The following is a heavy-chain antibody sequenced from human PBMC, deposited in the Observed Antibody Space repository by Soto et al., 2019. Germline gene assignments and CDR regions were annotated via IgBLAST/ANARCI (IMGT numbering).Heavy chain of an antibody. CDR2: MSGSGGTI. CDR3: ARNYYDKSGYWAP. D-gene: IGHD3-22*01. CDR1: GFTFSDFY. Sequence: PGGSLRLSCAASGFTFSDFYMSWIRQAPGKGLEWVSYMSGSGGTIYYADSVKGRFTISRDNAKNSLYLQMNSLRAEDTAVYYCARNYYDKSGYWAPWGQGTLVTVSS. J-gene: IGHJ5*02. V-gene: IGHV3-11*01.